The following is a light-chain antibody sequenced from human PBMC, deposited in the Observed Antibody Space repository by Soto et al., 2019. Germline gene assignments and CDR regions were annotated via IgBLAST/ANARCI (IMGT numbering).Light chain of an antibody. CDR2: RAS. CDR1: QSVSDW. V-gene: IGKV1-5*03. Sequence: DIQLTQSPSTLSASVGDRVTITCRASQSVSDWLAWYQQMPGTAPKLLIYRASSLDDGVPSRFSGSGSGTEFTLTISIVPYDDFATYCRQQYDTSPLTFGGGTKVEIK. J-gene: IGKJ4*01. CDR3: QQYDTSPLT.